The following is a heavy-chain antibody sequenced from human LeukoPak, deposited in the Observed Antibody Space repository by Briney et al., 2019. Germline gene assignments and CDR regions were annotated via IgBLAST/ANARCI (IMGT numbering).Heavy chain of an antibody. CDR1: GGSISSYY. Sequence: PSETLSLTCTVSGGSISSYYWSWIRQPPGKGLEWIGYIYYSGSTNYKSSLKSRVTISVDTSKNQFSLKLSSVTAADTAVYYCARDHYYGSGSYREQLDYWGQGTLVTVSS. D-gene: IGHD3-10*01. CDR2: IYYSGST. J-gene: IGHJ4*02. V-gene: IGHV4-59*01. CDR3: ARDHYYGSGSYREQLDY.